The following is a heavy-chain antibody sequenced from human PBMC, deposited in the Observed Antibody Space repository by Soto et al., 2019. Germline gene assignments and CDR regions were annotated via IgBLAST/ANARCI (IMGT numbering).Heavy chain of an antibody. V-gene: IGHV3-30*18. CDR3: AKGGRQWLVTSDFNY. CDR1: GFTFSDYA. Sequence: VQLVESGGGVVQPGRSLRLSCAASGFTFSDYAMHWVRQAPGKGLEWVAVVSHDGRNTHYADSVKGRFTISRDSSKNTVSLAMTSLRAEDRAVYYCAKGGRQWLVTSDFNYWGQGAVVTVSS. D-gene: IGHD6-19*01. J-gene: IGHJ4*02. CDR2: VSHDGRNT.